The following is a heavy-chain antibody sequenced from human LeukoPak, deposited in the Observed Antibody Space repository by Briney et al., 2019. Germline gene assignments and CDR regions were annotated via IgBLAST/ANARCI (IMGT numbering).Heavy chain of an antibody. CDR3: ARDVGSYHIFDY. Sequence: EGSLRLSCAASGFTFSSYSMNWVRQAPGKGLEWVSYISSSSSTIYYADSVKGRFTISRDNGKNSPNLQMNSLRAEDTAVYYCARDVGSYHIFDYWGQGTLVTVSS. CDR2: ISSSSSTI. J-gene: IGHJ4*02. CDR1: GFTFSSYS. V-gene: IGHV3-48*01. D-gene: IGHD1-26*01.